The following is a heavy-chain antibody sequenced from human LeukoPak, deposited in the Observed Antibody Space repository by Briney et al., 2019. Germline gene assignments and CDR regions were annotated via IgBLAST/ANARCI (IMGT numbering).Heavy chain of an antibody. D-gene: IGHD3-3*01. CDR1: GVSISSHY. CDR3: AREAYEGWFDP. J-gene: IGHJ5*02. CDR2: IYNSGST. Sequence: SETLSLTCTVSGVSISSHYWNWIRQPPGKGLEWIGCIYNSGSTNYNPSLKSRVTISVDTSKNQCSLKLSSVAAADTAVYYWAREAYEGWFDPWGQGTLVTVSS. V-gene: IGHV4-59*11.